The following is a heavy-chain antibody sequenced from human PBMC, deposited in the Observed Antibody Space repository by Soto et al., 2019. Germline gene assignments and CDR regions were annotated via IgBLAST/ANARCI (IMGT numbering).Heavy chain of an antibody. V-gene: IGHV1-3*01. D-gene: IGHD1-26*01. CDR1: GYTFTTYD. Sequence: QVQLVQSGAEVKKPGPSVKVSCKASGYTFTTYDIHWVRQAPGQRLEWMGRITGASGNTKYSQTFQGRITFTRDTSASTAYMELSSLTSEDTAVYFCARSRELLYWGQGTLVTVS. CDR2: ITGASGNT. J-gene: IGHJ4*02. CDR3: ARSRELLY.